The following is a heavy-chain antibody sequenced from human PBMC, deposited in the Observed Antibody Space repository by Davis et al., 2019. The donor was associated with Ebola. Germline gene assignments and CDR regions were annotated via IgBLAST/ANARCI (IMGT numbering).Heavy chain of an antibody. CDR3: ARAQFPTTSDH. J-gene: IGHJ4*02. Sequence: AASAKVSCKASGYTFTSYGISWVRQAPGQGLEWMGWISAHNGNTNHAQNVQGRVTMTTDTSTSTAYMEVGSLKSDDTAVYYCARAQFPTTSDHWGQGTLVTVSS. CDR2: ISAHNGNT. D-gene: IGHD1-1*01. V-gene: IGHV1-18*04. CDR1: GYTFTSYG.